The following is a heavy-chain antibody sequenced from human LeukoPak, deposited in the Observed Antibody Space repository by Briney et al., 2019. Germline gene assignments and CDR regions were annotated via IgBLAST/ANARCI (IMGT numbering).Heavy chain of an antibody. D-gene: IGHD3-3*01. J-gene: IGHJ5*02. V-gene: IGHV4-39*07. CDR3: AREGYDFWSGSPPAP. CDR1: GGSISSSSYY. Sequence: SETLSLTCTVSGGSISSSSYYWGWIRQPPGKGLEWIGSIYYSGSTYYNPSLKSRVTISVDTSKNQFSLKLSSVTAADTAVYYCAREGYDFWSGSPPAPWGQGTLVTVSS. CDR2: IYYSGST.